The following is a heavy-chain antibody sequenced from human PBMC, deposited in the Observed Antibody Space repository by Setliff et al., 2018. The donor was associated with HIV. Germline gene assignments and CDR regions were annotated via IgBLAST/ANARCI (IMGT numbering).Heavy chain of an antibody. CDR2: IYTSGST. J-gene: IGHJ4*02. Sequence: ASETLSLTCTVSGGSISSSSYYWGWIRQPPGKGLEWIGRIYTSGSTKYNPSLKSRVTISVDTSKNQFFLKLTSVTAADTAVYYCAGQTVANTVLFDSWGQGKLVTVS. CDR1: GGSISSSSYY. D-gene: IGHD5-12*01. V-gene: IGHV4-39*07. CDR3: AGQTVANTVLFDS.